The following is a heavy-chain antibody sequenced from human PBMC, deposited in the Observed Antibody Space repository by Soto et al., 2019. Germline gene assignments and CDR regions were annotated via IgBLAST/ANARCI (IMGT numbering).Heavy chain of an antibody. CDR3: ASMGYHYGSGSYPLDY. CDR1: GGSISSYY. V-gene: IGHV4-59*08. D-gene: IGHD3-10*01. CDR2: IYYSGST. J-gene: IGHJ4*02. Sequence: SETLSLTCTVSGGSISSYYWSWIRQPPGKGLEWIGYIYYSGSTNYNPSLRSRVTISVDTSKNQFSLKLRSVTAADTAVYYCASMGYHYGSGSYPLDYWGQGTLVTVSS.